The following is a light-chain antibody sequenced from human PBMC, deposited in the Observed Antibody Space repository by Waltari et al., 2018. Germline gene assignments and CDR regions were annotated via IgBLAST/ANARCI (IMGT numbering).Light chain of an antibody. J-gene: IGKJ4*01. CDR2: DTS. V-gene: IGKV3-11*01. Sequence: ERATRSCRASPIVSYCVAWYQHIPGQAPRLLIYDTSHRATGIPDRFSGSGYETDCTLTSSSLEPEDFAVYYCQQRRNWPLTLGGGTKVEIK. CDR3: QQRRNWPLT. CDR1: PIVSYC.